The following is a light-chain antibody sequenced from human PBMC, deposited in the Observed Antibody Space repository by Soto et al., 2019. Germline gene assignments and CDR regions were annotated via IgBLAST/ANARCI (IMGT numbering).Light chain of an antibody. Sequence: EIVMTQSPATLSVSPGERATLSCRASQSVSSNLAWYQQKPGQAPRLLIYDASTRATGVPARFSGSGSGTEFTLTISSLQSEDFAVYYCQQYNNWPPVTFGGGTKVEIK. CDR3: QQYNNWPPVT. CDR2: DAS. V-gene: IGKV3-15*01. CDR1: QSVSSN. J-gene: IGKJ4*01.